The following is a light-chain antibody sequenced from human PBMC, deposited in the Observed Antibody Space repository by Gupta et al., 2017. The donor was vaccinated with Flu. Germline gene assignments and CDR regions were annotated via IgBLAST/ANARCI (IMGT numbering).Light chain of an antibody. CDR2: EVS. CDR3: SSYAGINNYYV. V-gene: IGLV2-8*01. CDR1: SSDVGGYNY. Sequence: QSALTQPPSASGSPGQSVTLSCTGTSSDVGGYNYVSWYQQHPGKAPKLMIYEVSKRPSGVPDRFSGSKSGNTASLTVSRLQAEDEADYYCSSYAGINNYYVFGTGTKVTVL. J-gene: IGLJ1*01.